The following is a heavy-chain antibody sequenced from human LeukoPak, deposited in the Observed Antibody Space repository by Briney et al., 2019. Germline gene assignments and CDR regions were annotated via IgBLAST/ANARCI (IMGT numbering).Heavy chain of an antibody. J-gene: IGHJ6*02. CDR3: TSRSSWSYYYYGMDV. Sequence: PGGSLRLSCAASGFTFSNAWMSWVRQAPGKGLEWVGRIKSKTDGGTTDYAAPVEGRFTISRDDSKNTLYLQMNSLKTEDTAVYYCTSRSSWSYYYYGMDVWGQGTTVTVSS. CDR1: GFTFSNAW. V-gene: IGHV3-15*01. CDR2: IKSKTDGGTT. D-gene: IGHD6-13*01.